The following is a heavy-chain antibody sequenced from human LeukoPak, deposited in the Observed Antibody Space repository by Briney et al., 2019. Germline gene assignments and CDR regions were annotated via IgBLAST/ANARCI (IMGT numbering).Heavy chain of an antibody. CDR3: AKDIEASGFLGLHY. CDR1: GFTFSNSA. Sequence: PGGSLRLSCVGSGFTFSNSAMNWVRQSPEKGLEWVSGIGGSGVSTNYADSVKGRFTISRDNSKNTLYLQINSLRDEDTALYYCAKDIEASGFLGLHYWGQGTLVAVSS. D-gene: IGHD6-13*01. J-gene: IGHJ4*02. V-gene: IGHV3-23*01. CDR2: IGGSGVST.